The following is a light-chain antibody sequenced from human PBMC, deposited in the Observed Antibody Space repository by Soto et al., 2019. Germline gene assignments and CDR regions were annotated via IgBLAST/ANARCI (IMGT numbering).Light chain of an antibody. J-gene: IGKJ1*01. CDR3: QQYNSYPRK. CDR1: QTISSW. Sequence: DIQMTQSPSTLSASVGDTVTITCRASQTISSWLAWYQQKPGKAPKLLIYKASSLESGVPSRFSGSGSETEFTLTISSLQPDDFATYYCQQYNSYPRKFGQGTKVDIK. CDR2: KAS. V-gene: IGKV1-5*03.